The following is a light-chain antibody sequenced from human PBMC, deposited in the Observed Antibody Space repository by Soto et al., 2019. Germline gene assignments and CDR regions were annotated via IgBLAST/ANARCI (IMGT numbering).Light chain of an antibody. CDR3: QQYGRPPWT. V-gene: IGKV3-20*01. CDR2: AAS. CDR1: QSVSSSY. J-gene: IGKJ1*01. Sequence: EIVLTQSPGTLSFSPGEGATLSCRASQSVSSSYLAWYQQKPGQAPRLLIYAASSRATGVPDRFSGSGSGTDFTLTISRLEPEDFAVYFCQQYGRPPWTFGRVTKVE.